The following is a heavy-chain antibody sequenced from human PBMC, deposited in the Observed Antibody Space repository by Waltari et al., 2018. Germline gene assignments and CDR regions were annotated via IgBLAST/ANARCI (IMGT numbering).Heavy chain of an antibody. J-gene: IGHJ4*02. Sequence: EVQLVESGGGLVQPGGSLRLSCAASGFTFSSSWTSWVRQAPGKGLEWVANIKQDGSEKYYVDSVKGRFTISRDNAKNSLYLQMNSLRAEDTAVYYCAYGSGSYVDYWGQGTLVTVSS. CDR3: AYGSGSYVDY. V-gene: IGHV3-7*01. CDR2: IKQDGSEK. CDR1: GFTFSSSW. D-gene: IGHD3-10*01.